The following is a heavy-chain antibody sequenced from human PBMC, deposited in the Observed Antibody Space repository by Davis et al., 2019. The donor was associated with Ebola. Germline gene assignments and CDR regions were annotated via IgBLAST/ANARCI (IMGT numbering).Heavy chain of an antibody. CDR2: FNPHNGNT. CDR3: ARAQFPTTSDH. CDR1: GYTFTNYG. J-gene: IGHJ4*02. V-gene: IGHV1-18*04. Sequence: ASVKVSCKTSGYTFTNYGITWVRQAPGQGLEWMGWFNPHNGNTNYAQNVQGRVTMTTDTSTSTAYMEVGSLRSDDTAVYYCARAQFPTTSDHWGQGTLVTVSS. D-gene: IGHD1-1*01.